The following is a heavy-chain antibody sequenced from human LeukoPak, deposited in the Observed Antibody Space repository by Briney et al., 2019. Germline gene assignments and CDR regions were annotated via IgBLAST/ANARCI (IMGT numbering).Heavy chain of an antibody. CDR1: GLTFSSYW. Sequence: GGSLRLSCAASGLTFSSYWMSWVRQAPGKGLEWVANIKQDGSEKYYVDFVKGRFTISRDNAKNSLYLQMNSLRAEDTAVYYCARDLPVGATPWFDPWGQGTLVTVSS. J-gene: IGHJ5*02. CDR3: ARDLPVGATPWFDP. D-gene: IGHD1-26*01. V-gene: IGHV3-7*03. CDR2: IKQDGSEK.